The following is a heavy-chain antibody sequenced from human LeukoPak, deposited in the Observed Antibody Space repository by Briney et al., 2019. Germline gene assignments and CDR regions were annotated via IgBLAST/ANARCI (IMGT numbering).Heavy chain of an antibody. CDR1: GGSFSGYY. J-gene: IGHJ5*02. V-gene: IGHV4-34*01. Sequence: KPSETLSLTCAVYGGSFSGYYWSWIRQPPGKGLEWIGEINHSGSTNYNPSLKSRVTISVDTSENQFSLKLSSVTAADTAVYYCARGGYCGYDFWFDPWGQGTLVTVSS. D-gene: IGHD5-12*01. CDR3: ARGGYCGYDFWFDP. CDR2: INHSGST.